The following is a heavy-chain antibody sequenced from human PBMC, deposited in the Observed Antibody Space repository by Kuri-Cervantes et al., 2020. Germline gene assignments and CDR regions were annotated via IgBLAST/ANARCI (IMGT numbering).Heavy chain of an antibody. D-gene: IGHD2-2*01. Sequence: SETLSLTCTVSGGSISSDGYYWSWIRQHPGKGLEWIGYIYYSGSTYYNPSLKSRVTISVDTSKNQFSLKLSSVTAADTAVYYCARGLCSSTSCYMDVWGKGTTVTVSS. J-gene: IGHJ6*03. CDR1: GGSISSDGYY. CDR2: IYYSGST. V-gene: IGHV4-31*03. CDR3: ARGLCSSTSCYMDV.